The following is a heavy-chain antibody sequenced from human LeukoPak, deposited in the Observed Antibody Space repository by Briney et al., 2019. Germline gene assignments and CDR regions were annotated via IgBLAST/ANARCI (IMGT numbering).Heavy chain of an antibody. D-gene: IGHD4-17*01. CDR2: FDPEDGET. V-gene: IGHV1-24*01. CDR3: ATMGGYGDSRLGAFDI. CDR1: GYTLTELS. Sequence: ASVKVSCMVSGYTLTELSMHWVRQAPGKGLEWMGGFDPEDGETIYAQKFQGRVTMTEDTSTDTAYMELSSLRSEDTAVYYCATMGGYGDSRLGAFDIWGQGTMVTVSS. J-gene: IGHJ3*02.